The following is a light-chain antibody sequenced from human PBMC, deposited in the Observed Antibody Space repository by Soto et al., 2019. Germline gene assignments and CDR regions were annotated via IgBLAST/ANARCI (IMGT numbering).Light chain of an antibody. V-gene: IGKV3-15*01. J-gene: IGKJ1*01. CDR3: HHYHHSWT. CDR2: DTS. Sequence: EILVTQHPDSMCRTQGEGASLSCRDSQSVHTFLAWYQQKPGQAPRLLIYDTSNRGTGVSARLSGSGSGTEFTLTILRLHSLAFSLYHCHHYHHSWTFGQGTKVDIK. CDR1: QSVHTF.